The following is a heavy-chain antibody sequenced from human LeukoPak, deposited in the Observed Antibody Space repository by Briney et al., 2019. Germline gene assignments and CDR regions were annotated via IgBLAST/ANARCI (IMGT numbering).Heavy chain of an antibody. J-gene: IGHJ3*02. CDR2: MNPNSGNT. Sequence: ASVKVSCKASGYTFTSYDINWVRQATGQGLEWMGWMNPNSGNTGYAQKFQGRVTMTRNISISTDYMELSSLRSEDTAVYYCAKYSGYVAFDIWGQGTMVTVSS. D-gene: IGHD5-12*01. CDR1: GYTFTSYD. V-gene: IGHV1-8*01. CDR3: AKYSGYVAFDI.